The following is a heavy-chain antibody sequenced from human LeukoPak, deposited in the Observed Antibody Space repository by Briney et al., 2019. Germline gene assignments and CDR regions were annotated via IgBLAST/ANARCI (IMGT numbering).Heavy chain of an antibody. D-gene: IGHD3-16*01. CDR3: ARDLGDTYAFDI. J-gene: IGHJ3*02. CDR1: GFTFVSHG. CDR2: TSYDGSDK. Sequence: GGSLRLSCAASGFTFVSHGMHWVRQAPGKGLEWVAVTSYDGSDKNYADSVKGRFTISRDNAKNSLYLQMNSLRAEDTAVYYCARDLGDTYAFDIWGQGTMVTVSS. V-gene: IGHV3-30*03.